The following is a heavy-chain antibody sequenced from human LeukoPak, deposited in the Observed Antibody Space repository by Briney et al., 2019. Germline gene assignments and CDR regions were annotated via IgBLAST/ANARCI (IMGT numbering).Heavy chain of an antibody. CDR1: GRSFSGYY. V-gene: IGHV4-34*01. J-gene: IGHJ6*03. CDR3: ARRYYYYYYMDV. Sequence: PSETLSLTCAVYGRSFSGYYWSWIRQPPGKGLEWIGEINHSGSTNYNPSLKSRVTISVDTSKNQFSLKLSSVTAADTAVYYCARRYYYYYYMDVWGKGTTVTVSS. CDR2: INHSGST.